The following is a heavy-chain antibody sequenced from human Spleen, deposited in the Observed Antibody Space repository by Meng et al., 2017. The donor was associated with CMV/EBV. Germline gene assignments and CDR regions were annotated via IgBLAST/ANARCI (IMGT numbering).Heavy chain of an antibody. CDR1: AFDDYT. D-gene: IGHD1-1*01. Sequence: GGSLRLACTTSAFDDYTRHWVRQAPGKGLEWLSLITWDGSTTYYADSVKGRFTTSRDNNRNSLYLQMNSLRTEDTALYYCTILPIGTDVFDVWGLGTLVTVSS. V-gene: IGHV3-43*01. CDR3: TILPIGTDVFDV. CDR2: ITWDGSTT. J-gene: IGHJ3*01.